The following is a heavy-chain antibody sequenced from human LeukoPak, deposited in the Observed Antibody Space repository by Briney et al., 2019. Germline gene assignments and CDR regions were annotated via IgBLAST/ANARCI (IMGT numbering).Heavy chain of an antibody. J-gene: IGHJ5*02. Sequence: SQTLSLTCAISGDSVSSNSAAWNWIRQSPSRGLEWLGRTYYRSKWYNDYAVSVKSRITINPDTSKNQFSLQLNSVTPEDTAVYYCARGFSSYDFWSGYQNWFDPWGQGTLVTVSS. V-gene: IGHV6-1*01. CDR2: TYYRSKWYN. CDR3: ARGFSSYDFWSGYQNWFDP. CDR1: GDSVSSNSAA. D-gene: IGHD3-3*01.